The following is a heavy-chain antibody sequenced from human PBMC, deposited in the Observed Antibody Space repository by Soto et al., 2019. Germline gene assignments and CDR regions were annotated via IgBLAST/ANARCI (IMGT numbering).Heavy chain of an antibody. CDR3: ARDVANYDYIWGSYRSYYYYMDV. V-gene: IGHV4-59*01. Sequence: SETLSLTSTVSGGSIRSCYWTWIRQPPGKGLEWIGYIYYSGSTNYNPSLKSRVTISVDTSKNQFSLKLSSVTAADTAVYYCARDVANYDYIWGSYRSYYYYMDVWGKGTTVTVSS. D-gene: IGHD3-16*02. CDR2: IYYSGST. J-gene: IGHJ6*03. CDR1: GGSIRSCY.